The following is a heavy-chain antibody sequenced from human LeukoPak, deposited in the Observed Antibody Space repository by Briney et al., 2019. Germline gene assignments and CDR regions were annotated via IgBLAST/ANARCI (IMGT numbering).Heavy chain of an antibody. Sequence: GGSLRLSCAASGFTFSSYGMHWVRQAPGKGLEWVANIKQDGSEKYYVDSVKGRFTISRDNAKNSLYLQMNSLRAEDTAVYYGARDIVSWGQGTLVTVSS. V-gene: IGHV3-7*01. CDR2: IKQDGSEK. CDR3: ARDIVS. J-gene: IGHJ5*02. D-gene: IGHD1-26*01. CDR1: GFTFSSYG.